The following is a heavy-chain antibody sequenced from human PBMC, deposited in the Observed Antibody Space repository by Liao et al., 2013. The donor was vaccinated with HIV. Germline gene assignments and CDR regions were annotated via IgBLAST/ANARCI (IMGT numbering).Heavy chain of an antibody. CDR2: IYTSGRT. Sequence: QVQLQESGPGLVKPTQTLSLTCTVSSGSMSSGSYYWNWIRQPAGKGLEWIGRIYTSGRTNYNPSLKSRVTMSVDTSKNQFSLELSSVTAADTAVYYCAREPDYVWGRLSFVTTFDYWGRG. D-gene: IGHD3-16*02. V-gene: IGHV4-61*02. J-gene: IGHJ4*03. CDR1: SGSMSSGSYY. CDR3: AREPDYVWGRLSFVTTFDY.